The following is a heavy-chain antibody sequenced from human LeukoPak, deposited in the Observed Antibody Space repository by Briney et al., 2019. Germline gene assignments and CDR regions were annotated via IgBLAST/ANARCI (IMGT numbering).Heavy chain of an antibody. J-gene: IGHJ5*02. CDR3: ASDGTGAGYYYDSSGYSS. Sequence: SETLSLTCAVYGGSFSGYYWSWIRQPPGKGLEWIGEINHSGSTNYNPSLKSRVTISVDASKNQFSLKLSSVTAADTAVYYCASDGTGAGYYYDSSGYSSWGQGTLVTVSS. CDR1: GGSFSGYY. D-gene: IGHD3-22*01. V-gene: IGHV4-34*01. CDR2: INHSGST.